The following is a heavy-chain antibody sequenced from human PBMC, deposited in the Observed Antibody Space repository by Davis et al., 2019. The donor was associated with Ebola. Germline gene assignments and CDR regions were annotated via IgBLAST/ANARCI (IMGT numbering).Heavy chain of an antibody. V-gene: IGHV3-7*03. CDR3: AKVGRPGVAAAGSPY. J-gene: IGHJ4*02. CDR1: GFTFSSYW. D-gene: IGHD6-13*01. Sequence: GGSLRLSCAASGFTFSSYWMTWVRQAPGKGLEWVANIKQDGSGRYYVDSVKGRFTISRDNSQNTVFLQMNGLRADDTAVYYCAKVGRPGVAAAGSPYWGQGTQVAVSS. CDR2: IKQDGSGR.